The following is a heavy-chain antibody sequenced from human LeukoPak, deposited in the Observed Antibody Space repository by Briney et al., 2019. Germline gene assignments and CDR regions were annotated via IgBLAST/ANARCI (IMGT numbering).Heavy chain of an antibody. CDR2: ISDSGGST. D-gene: IGHD1-26*01. CDR1: GFTFSTYA. V-gene: IGHV3-23*01. Sequence: GGSLRLSCAASGFTFSTYAMSWVRQAPGKGLEWVSGISDSGGSTYNADSVKGRFTLSRDNPKNTLYLQMNSLRAEDTAVYYCAKNRGATRGAFDYWGQGTLVTVSS. J-gene: IGHJ4*02. CDR3: AKNRGATRGAFDY.